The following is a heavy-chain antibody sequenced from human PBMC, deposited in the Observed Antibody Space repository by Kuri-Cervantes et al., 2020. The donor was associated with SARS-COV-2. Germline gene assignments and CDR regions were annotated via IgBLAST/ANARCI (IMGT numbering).Heavy chain of an antibody. Sequence: ASVKVSCKASGYTFTSCGISWVRQAPGQGLEWMGWISAYNGNTNYAQKLQGRVTMTTDTSTSTAYMELRSLGPDDTAVYYCARDRQGGRIRITIFGVASYGMDVWGQGTTVTVSS. V-gene: IGHV1-18*04. CDR3: ARDRQGGRIRITIFGVASYGMDV. J-gene: IGHJ6*02. D-gene: IGHD3-3*01. CDR2: ISAYNGNT. CDR1: GYTFTSCG.